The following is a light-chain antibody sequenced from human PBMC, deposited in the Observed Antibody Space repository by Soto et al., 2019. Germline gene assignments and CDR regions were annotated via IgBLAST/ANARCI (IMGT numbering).Light chain of an antibody. V-gene: IGKV1D-13*01. CDR1: QGIKSG. CDR2: EAS. Sequence: AILLTQSPSSLSASVGDRVTITCRTSQGIKSGLAWYQQIPGKAPKLLIYEASILESGVPSRFSGSGYGTDFTLTINSLQPEDFATYYCQQFDYSPIFGPGTKVDFK. CDR3: QQFDYSPI. J-gene: IGKJ3*01.